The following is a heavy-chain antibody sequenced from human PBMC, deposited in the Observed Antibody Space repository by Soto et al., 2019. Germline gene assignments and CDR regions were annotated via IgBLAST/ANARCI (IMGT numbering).Heavy chain of an antibody. J-gene: IGHJ6*02. Sequence: GGSLRLSCAASGFTFSSYAMHWVRQAPGKGLEWVAVISYDGSNKYYADSVKGRFTISRDNSKNTLYLQMNSLRAEDTAVYYWAGGSTSIAAAGTDYYDGMDVWGQGTPVTVSS. CDR3: AGGSTSIAAAGTDYYDGMDV. CDR2: ISYDGSNK. CDR1: GFTFSSYA. D-gene: IGHD6-13*01. V-gene: IGHV3-30-3*01.